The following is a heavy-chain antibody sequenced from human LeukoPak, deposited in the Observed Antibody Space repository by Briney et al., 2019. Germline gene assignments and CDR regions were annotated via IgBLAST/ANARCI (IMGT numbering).Heavy chain of an antibody. Sequence: SVKVSCKASGGTFSSYAISWVRQAPGQGLEWMGGIIPIFGTADYAQKFQGRVTITTDESTSTAYMELSSLRSEDTAVYYCAQERYDSSGYPDAFDIWGQGTMVTVSS. J-gene: IGHJ3*02. V-gene: IGHV1-69*05. D-gene: IGHD3-22*01. CDR1: GGTFSSYA. CDR3: AQERYDSSGYPDAFDI. CDR2: IIPIFGTA.